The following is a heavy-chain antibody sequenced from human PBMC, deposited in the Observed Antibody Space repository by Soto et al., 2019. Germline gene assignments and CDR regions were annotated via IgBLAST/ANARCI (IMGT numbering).Heavy chain of an antibody. J-gene: IGHJ6*02. CDR1: GFTFSSYG. D-gene: IGHD3-10*01. V-gene: IGHV3-33*01. CDR2: IWYDGSNK. Sequence: PGGSLRLSCAASGFTFSSYGMHWVRQAPGKGLEWVAVIWYDGSNKYYADSVKGRFTISRDNSKNTLYLQMNSLRAEDTAVYYCARDMEMARQDYYGMDVWGQGTTVTVSS. CDR3: ARDMEMARQDYYGMDV.